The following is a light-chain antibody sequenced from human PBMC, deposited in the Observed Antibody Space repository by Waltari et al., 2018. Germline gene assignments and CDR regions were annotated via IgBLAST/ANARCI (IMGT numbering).Light chain of an antibody. Sequence: VMTQSPVSLSVTLGQAASIPCKSRQSLGPVDGTTYLNWFHQRPGQSPRRLIYWVFNRDSGVPDRFSGSGSGTDFTLRISRVEAEDVGVYYCMQGTRWPYTFGQGTQLDIK. CDR3: MQGTRWPYT. CDR2: WVF. CDR1: QSLGPVDGTTY. J-gene: IGKJ2*01. V-gene: IGKV2-30*02.